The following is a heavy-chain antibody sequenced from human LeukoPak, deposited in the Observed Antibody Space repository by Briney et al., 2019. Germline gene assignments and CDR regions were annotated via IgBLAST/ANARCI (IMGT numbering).Heavy chain of an antibody. CDR2: ISGRGDGT. J-gene: IGHJ4*02. CDR1: GFTFNTHA. CDR3: AKFIAVAGTPDY. V-gene: IGHV3-23*01. Sequence: GGSLRLSCAASGFTFNTHAMSWVRRAPGKGLEWLSAISGRGDGTYYADSVKGRFTVSRDNSKNTLYLQMNSLRADDTAVYYCAKFIAVAGTPDYWGQGTLVTVSS. D-gene: IGHD6-19*01.